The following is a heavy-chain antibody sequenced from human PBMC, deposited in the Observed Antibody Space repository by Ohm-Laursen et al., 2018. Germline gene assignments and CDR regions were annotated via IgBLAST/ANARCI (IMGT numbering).Heavy chain of an antibody. J-gene: IGHJ4*02. CDR3: ARGPSGTATIG. Sequence: SLRLSCTASGFTFSRYGMHWVRQAPGKGLEWVAVIWYDGSNQYYADSVKGRFTISRDNSKNTLYLQMNSLRAEDTAVYYCARGPSGTATIGRGQGTLVTVSS. D-gene: IGHD5-24*01. CDR2: IWYDGSNQ. CDR1: GFTFSRYG. V-gene: IGHV3-33*01.